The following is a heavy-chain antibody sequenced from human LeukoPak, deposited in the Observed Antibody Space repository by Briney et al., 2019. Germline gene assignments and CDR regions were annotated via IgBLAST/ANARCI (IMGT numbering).Heavy chain of an antibody. Sequence: GGSLRLSCAASGFTFSSYAMSWVRQAPGKGLEWVSSITGSSASTYYADSVKGRFTISRDNSKNTLYLQMNSLRAEDTAVYYCAKKQGQWLILYFFDYWGQGALVTVSS. J-gene: IGHJ4*02. V-gene: IGHV3-23*01. CDR2: ITGSSAST. CDR1: GFTFSSYA. CDR3: AKKQGQWLILYFFDY. D-gene: IGHD6-19*01.